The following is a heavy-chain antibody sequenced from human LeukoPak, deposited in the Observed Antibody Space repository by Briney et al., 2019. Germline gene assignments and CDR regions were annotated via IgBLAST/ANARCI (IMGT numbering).Heavy chain of an antibody. CDR3: AKAGYGSGSYYFDY. CDR2: ISWNSGSI. D-gene: IGHD3-10*01. CDR1: GLTFDDYA. Sequence: GGSLRLSCAASGLTFDDYAMHWVRQAPGKGLEWVSGISWNSGSIGYADSVKGRFTISRDNAKNSLYLQMNSLRAEDTALYYCAKAGYGSGSYYFDYWGQGTLVTVSS. V-gene: IGHV3-9*01. J-gene: IGHJ4*02.